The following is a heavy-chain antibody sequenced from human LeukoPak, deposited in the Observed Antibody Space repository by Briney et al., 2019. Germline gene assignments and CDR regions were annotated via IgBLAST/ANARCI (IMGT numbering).Heavy chain of an antibody. D-gene: IGHD6-19*01. CDR3: ARAGGGWSFDY. J-gene: IGHJ4*02. CDR2: LYFSGST. CDR1: GASISTFY. V-gene: IGHV4-59*01. Sequence: PSETLSLTCTVSGASISTFYWSWLRQPPGKGLEWIGYLYFSGSTNYNPSLKSRVAISSDTSKNQLSLRLSSVTAADTAVYYCARAGGGWSFDYWGQGTLVTVSS.